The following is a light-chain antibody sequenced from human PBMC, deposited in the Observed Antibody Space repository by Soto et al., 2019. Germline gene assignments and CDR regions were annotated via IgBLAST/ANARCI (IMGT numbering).Light chain of an antibody. CDR1: QSVSSSY. Sequence: EIVLTQSPGTLSLSPGERATLSCRASQSVSSSYLAWYQQKPGQAPRLLIYGASSRCTGIPDRVSGSGSGTDFTLTISRLEPKDFAVYYGQQYGSSPWTFGQGTKVEIK. CDR3: QQYGSSPWT. V-gene: IGKV3-20*01. J-gene: IGKJ1*01. CDR2: GAS.